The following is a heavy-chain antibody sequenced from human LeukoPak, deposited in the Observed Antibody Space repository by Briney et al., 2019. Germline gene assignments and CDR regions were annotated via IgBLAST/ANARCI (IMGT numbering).Heavy chain of an antibody. CDR2: INPSGGST. J-gene: IGHJ5*02. V-gene: IGHV1-46*01. D-gene: IGHD4-17*01. Sequence: ASVKVSCTASGYTFTSYYMHWVRQAPGQGLEWMGIINPSGGSTSYAQKFQGRVTMTRDMSTSTVYMELSSLRSEDTAVYYCARDRVHGDYVRWLDAWGQGTLVTASS. CDR1: GYTFTSYY. CDR3: ARDRVHGDYVRWLDA.